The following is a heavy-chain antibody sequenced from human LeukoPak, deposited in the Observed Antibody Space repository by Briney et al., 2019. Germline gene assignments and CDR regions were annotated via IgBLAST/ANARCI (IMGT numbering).Heavy chain of an antibody. CDR1: GGSISSYY. V-gene: IGHV4-59*12. D-gene: IGHD2-2*01. Sequence: PSETLSLTCTGSGGSISSYYWSWIRQPPGKGLEWIGYIYYSGSTNYNPSLKSRVTISVDTSKNQFSLKLSSVTAADTAVYYCAREKQDVIVVVPAATNYGMDVWGQGTTVTVSS. CDR3: AREKQDVIVVVPAATNYGMDV. CDR2: IYYSGST. J-gene: IGHJ6*02.